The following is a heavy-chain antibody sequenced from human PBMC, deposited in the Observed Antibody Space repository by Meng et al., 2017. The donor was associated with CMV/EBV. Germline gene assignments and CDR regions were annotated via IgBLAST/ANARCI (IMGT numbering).Heavy chain of an antibody. D-gene: IGHD3-22*01. CDR2: IYHSGST. V-gene: IGHV4-4*02. CDR1: GGSISSSNW. Sequence: SETLSLTCAVSGGSISSSNWWSWARQPPGKGLEWIGEIYHSGSTNYNPSLKSPVTISVDKSKNQFSLKLSSVTAADTAVYYCARADSSGYDFDYWGQGTLVTVSS. CDR3: ARADSSGYDFDY. J-gene: IGHJ4*02.